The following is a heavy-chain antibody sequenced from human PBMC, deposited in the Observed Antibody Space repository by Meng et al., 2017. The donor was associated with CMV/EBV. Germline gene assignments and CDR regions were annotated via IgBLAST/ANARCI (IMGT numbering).Heavy chain of an antibody. CDR2: IRYDGSNK. CDR1: GFTFSSYG. Sequence: GESLKISCAASGFTFSSYGMHWVRQAPGKGLEWVAFIRYDGSNKYYADSVKGRFTISRDNSKNTLYLQMNSLRAEDTAVYYCARAVCSSTSCYTGRGWFDPWGQGTLVTVSS. D-gene: IGHD2-2*02. J-gene: IGHJ5*02. V-gene: IGHV3-30*02. CDR3: ARAVCSSTSCYTGRGWFDP.